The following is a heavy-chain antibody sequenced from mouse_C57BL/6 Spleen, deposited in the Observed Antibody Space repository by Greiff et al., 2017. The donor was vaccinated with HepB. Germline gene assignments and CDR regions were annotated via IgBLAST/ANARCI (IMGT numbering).Heavy chain of an antibody. CDR1: GFTFSDYY. CDR2: INYDGSST. Sequence: EVHLVESEGGLVQPGSSMKLSCTASGFTFSDYYMAWVRQVPEKGLEWVANINYDGSSTYYLDSLKSRFIISRDNAKNILYLQMSSLKSEDTATYYCARDQGGWLRYFDVWGTGTTVTVSS. V-gene: IGHV5-16*01. D-gene: IGHD2-3*01. CDR3: ARDQGGWLRYFDV. J-gene: IGHJ1*03.